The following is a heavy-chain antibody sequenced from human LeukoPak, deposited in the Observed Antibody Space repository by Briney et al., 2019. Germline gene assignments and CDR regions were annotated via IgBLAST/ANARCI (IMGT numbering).Heavy chain of an antibody. J-gene: IGHJ1*01. V-gene: IGHV1-18*01. CDR2: ISAYNGNT. D-gene: IGHD6-19*01. CDR1: GYTFTSYG. Sequence: ASVKVSCKASGYTFTSYGISWVRQAPGQGLEWMGWISAYNGNTNYAQKLQGRVTMTTDTSTSTAYMELRSLRSDDTAAYYCARDPVGIAVAGPKYFQHWGQGTLVTVSS. CDR3: ARDPVGIAVAGPKYFQH.